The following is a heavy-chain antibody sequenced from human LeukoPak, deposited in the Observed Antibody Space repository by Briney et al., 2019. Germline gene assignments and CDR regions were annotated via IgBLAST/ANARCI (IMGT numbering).Heavy chain of an antibody. V-gene: IGHV4-59*08. J-gene: IGHJ4*02. CDR3: ARHPPGAASGWSPFDY. D-gene: IGHD6-19*01. CDR2: IFNSANT. CDR1: GASISFNC. Sequence: PSETLSLTCTVSGASISFNCWSWIRQPPGKGLEWIGYIFNSANTNYNPSLKSRVTIPGDTSKNQFSLKLPSMTAADTAMYYCARHPPGAASGWSPFDYWGQGTLVTVSS.